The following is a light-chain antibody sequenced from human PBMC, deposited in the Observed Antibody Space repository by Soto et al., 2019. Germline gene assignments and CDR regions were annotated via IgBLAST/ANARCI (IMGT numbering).Light chain of an antibody. CDR2: DVS. CDR1: SSDIINYNY. J-gene: IGLJ2*01. V-gene: IGLV2-14*03. Sequence: QSVLTQPASVSGSPGQSITISCSGSSSDIINYNYVSWYQQHPGQAPKLMIYDVSNRPSGISNRFSGSKSGNTASLTISGLQAEDEADYYCSSKTITSTLLFGGGTKLTVL. CDR3: SSKTITSTLL.